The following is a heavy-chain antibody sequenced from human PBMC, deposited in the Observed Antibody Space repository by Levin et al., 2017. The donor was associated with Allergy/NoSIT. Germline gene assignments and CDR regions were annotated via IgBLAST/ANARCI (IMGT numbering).Heavy chain of an antibody. Sequence: GGSLRLSCAASGFTFSDLSINWVRQAPGKGLEWVSSISSSSTYIYFADSVKGRFTISRDNAKNSLFLQINSLRADDTAVYYCARGGYMDVWGKGTTVTVSS. J-gene: IGHJ6*03. CDR1: GFTFSDLS. CDR2: ISSSSTYI. V-gene: IGHV3-21*01. CDR3: ARGGYMDV.